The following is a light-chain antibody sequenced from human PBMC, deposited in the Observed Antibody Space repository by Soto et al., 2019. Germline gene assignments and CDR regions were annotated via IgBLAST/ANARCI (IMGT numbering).Light chain of an antibody. CDR3: QQYNNWPLT. CDR1: QSVSSD. J-gene: IGKJ4*01. V-gene: IGKV3-15*01. Sequence: EIVMTQSPATLSVSPGESATLSCRASQSVSSDLACYEQKPGQAPRLLIYGVSTRATGIPARFSGSGSGTECTLTISSLQSEEFAVYYCQQYNNWPLTFGGGTKVEIK. CDR2: GVS.